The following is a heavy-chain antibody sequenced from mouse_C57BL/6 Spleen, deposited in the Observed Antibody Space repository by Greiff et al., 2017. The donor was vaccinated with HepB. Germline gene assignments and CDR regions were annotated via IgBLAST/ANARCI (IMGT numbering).Heavy chain of an antibody. Sequence: VQLKQSGAELVRPGASVKLSCTASGFNIKDDYMHWVKQRPEQGLEWIGWIDPENGDTEYASKFQGKATITADTSSNTAYLQLSSLTSEDTAVYYCTTGTAQATYYAMDYWGQGTSVTVSS. CDR3: TTGTAQATYYAMDY. J-gene: IGHJ4*01. CDR1: GFNIKDDY. D-gene: IGHD3-2*02. CDR2: IDPENGDT. V-gene: IGHV14-4*01.